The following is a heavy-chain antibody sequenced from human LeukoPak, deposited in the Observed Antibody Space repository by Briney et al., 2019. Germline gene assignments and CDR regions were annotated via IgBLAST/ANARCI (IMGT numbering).Heavy chain of an antibody. CDR1: GGSISSYY. Sequence: SETLSLTCTVSGGSISSYYWSWIRQPPGKGLEWIGYIYYGGSTNYNPSLKSRVTISVDTSKNQFSLKLSSVTAADTAVYYCARGSSWEYNWFDPWGQGTLVTVSS. D-gene: IGHD6-13*01. V-gene: IGHV4-59*01. CDR2: IYYGGST. CDR3: ARGSSWEYNWFDP. J-gene: IGHJ5*02.